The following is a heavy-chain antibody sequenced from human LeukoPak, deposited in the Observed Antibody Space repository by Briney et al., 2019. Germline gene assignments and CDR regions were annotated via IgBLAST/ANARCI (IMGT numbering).Heavy chain of an antibody. J-gene: IGHJ6*03. CDR2: IRYDGSNK. D-gene: IGHD1-26*01. CDR1: GFTFSSYG. Sequence: PGGSLRLSCAASGFTFSSYGMHWVRQAPGKGLEWVAFIRYDGSNKYYADSVKGRFTISRDNSKNTLYLQMNSLRAEDTAVYYCAKAHSGSYYLNYYMDVWGKGTTVTVSS. CDR3: AKAHSGSYYLNYYMDV. V-gene: IGHV3-30*02.